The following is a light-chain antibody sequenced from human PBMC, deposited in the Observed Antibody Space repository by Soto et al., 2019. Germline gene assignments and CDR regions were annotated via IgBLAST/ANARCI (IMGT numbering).Light chain of an antibody. CDR2: DAS. CDR3: QQRSNWPPIT. CDR1: QSVSNNY. V-gene: IGKV3-11*01. J-gene: IGKJ5*01. Sequence: DIVMTQSPATLYVSPGERATLSCRASQSVSNNYLAWYQQKPGQAPRLLIYDASNRATGIPARFSGSGSGTDFTLTISSLEPEDLAVYYCQQRSNWPPITFGQGTRLEIK.